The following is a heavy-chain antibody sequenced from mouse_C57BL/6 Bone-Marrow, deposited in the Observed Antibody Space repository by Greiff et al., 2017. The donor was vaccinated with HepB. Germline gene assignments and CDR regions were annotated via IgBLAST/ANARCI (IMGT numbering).Heavy chain of an antibody. V-gene: IGHV1-63*01. CDR1: GYTFTNYW. CDR3: ARDYGSSHGYWYFDV. J-gene: IGHJ1*03. D-gene: IGHD1-1*01. CDR2: IYPGGGYT. Sequence: VQLKESGAELVRPGTSVKMSCKASGYTFTNYWIGWAKQRPGHGLEWIGDIYPGGGYTNYNEKFKGKATLTADKSSSTAYMQFSSLTSEDSAIYYCARDYGSSHGYWYFDVGGTGTTVTVAS.